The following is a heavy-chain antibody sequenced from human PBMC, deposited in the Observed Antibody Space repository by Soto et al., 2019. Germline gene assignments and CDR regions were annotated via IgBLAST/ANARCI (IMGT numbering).Heavy chain of an antibody. Sequence: QVQLVQSGAEVKKPGASVKVSCKASGYTFTSYYMHWVRQAPGQGLEWMGIINPSGGSTSYAQKFQGRGTMTRDTSTSTVYMELSSLRSEGTAVDYCARAGLRWGGAFDIWGQGTMVTVSS. CDR3: ARAGLRWGGAFDI. J-gene: IGHJ3*02. CDR1: GYTFTSYY. CDR2: INPSGGST. V-gene: IGHV1-46*01. D-gene: IGHD5-12*01.